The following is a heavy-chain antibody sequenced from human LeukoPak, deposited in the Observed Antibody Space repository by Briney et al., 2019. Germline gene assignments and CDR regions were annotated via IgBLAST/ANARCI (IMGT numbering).Heavy chain of an antibody. CDR3: TTDTYYDFWSGYSAFDY. V-gene: IGHV3-7*03. CDR1: GFTFTGFW. CDR2: IKQDGSEK. J-gene: IGHJ4*02. D-gene: IGHD3-3*01. Sequence: PGGSLRLSCAASGFTFTGFWMSWVRQAPGKGLEWVANIKQDGSEKYYVDSVKGRFTISRDNAKNSLYLQMNSLKTEDTAVYYCTTDTYYDFWSGYSAFDYWGQGTLVTVSS.